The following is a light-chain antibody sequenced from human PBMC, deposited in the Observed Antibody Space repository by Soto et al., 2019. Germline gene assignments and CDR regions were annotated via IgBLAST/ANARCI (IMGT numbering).Light chain of an antibody. V-gene: IGLV2-11*01. CDR3: CSYAGSYTYV. CDR2: DVN. CDR1: SRVVGYYNS. J-gene: IGLJ1*01. Sequence: QSALTQPRSVSGSPGQSVTISCTGTSRVVGYYNSVSWYQQNPGKAPKLIIYDVNKRPSGVPDRFSGSKSGNTASLTISGLQAEDEADYYCCSYAGSYTYVFGTGTKGTVL.